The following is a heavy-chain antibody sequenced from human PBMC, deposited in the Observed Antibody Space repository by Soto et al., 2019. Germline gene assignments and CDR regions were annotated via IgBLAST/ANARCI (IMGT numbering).Heavy chain of an antibody. CDR2: ISYDGSNK. Sequence: PGGSLRLSCAASGFTFSSYAMHWVRQAPGKGLDWVAVISYDGSNKYYADSVKGRFTISRDNSKNTLYLQMNSLRAEDTAVYYCASTRNPITMVRGVLPPLRYWGQGTLVTVSS. CDR3: ASTRNPITMVRGVLPPLRY. J-gene: IGHJ4*02. D-gene: IGHD3-10*01. V-gene: IGHV3-30-3*01. CDR1: GFTFSSYA.